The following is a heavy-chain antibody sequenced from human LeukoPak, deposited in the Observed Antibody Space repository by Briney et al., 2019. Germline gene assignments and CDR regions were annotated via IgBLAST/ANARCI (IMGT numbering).Heavy chain of an antibody. CDR3: ARDPHYHDRSGSFV. CDR1: GGSISSGDYF. V-gene: IGHV4-30-4*08. D-gene: IGHD3-22*01. J-gene: IGHJ3*01. Sequence: SETLCLTCTVSGGSISSGDYFWSWIRQPPGKGLEWIGYIYYSGSAYYNPSLKSRVTISVDTSKNQFSLKLSPVTAADTAVYYCARDPHYHDRSGSFVWGQGTMVTVSS. CDR2: IYYSGSA.